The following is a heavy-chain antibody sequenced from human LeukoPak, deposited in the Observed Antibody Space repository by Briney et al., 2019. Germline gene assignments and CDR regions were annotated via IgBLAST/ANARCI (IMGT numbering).Heavy chain of an antibody. V-gene: IGHV4-39*07. D-gene: IGHD3-16*01. Sequence: SETLSLTCTVSRGSIDHSSYYWGWVRQPPGKGLEWVGSVYYSGSTYYNPSLKSRVFISIDPSKNQFSLRLTSVTAADTAIYYCAKNLGTWFYFDYWGQGSLVTVSS. CDR3: AKNLGTWFYFDY. CDR1: RGSIDHSSYY. CDR2: VYYSGST. J-gene: IGHJ4*02.